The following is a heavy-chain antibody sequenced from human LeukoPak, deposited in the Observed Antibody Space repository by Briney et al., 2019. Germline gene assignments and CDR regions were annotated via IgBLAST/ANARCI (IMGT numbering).Heavy chain of an antibody. CDR3: ARGRDYVFFDY. CDR1: GGSFSGYY. D-gene: IGHD3-16*01. J-gene: IGHJ4*02. Sequence: SETLSLTCAVYGGSFSGYYWSWIRQPPGKGLEWTGEINHSGSTNYNPSLKSRVTISVDTSKNQFSLKLSSVTAADTAVYYCARGRDYVFFDYWGQGTLVTVSS. V-gene: IGHV4-34*01. CDR2: INHSGST.